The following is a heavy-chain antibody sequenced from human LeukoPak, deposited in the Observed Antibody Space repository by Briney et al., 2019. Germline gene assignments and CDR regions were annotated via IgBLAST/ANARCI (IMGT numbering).Heavy chain of an antibody. CDR3: AREDGDYVVSRAFDI. CDR1: GFTFSSYA. J-gene: IGHJ3*02. V-gene: IGHV3-30-3*01. Sequence: GGSLRLSCAASGFTFSSYAMHWARQAPGKGLEWGAVISYDGSNKYYADSVKGRFTISRDNSKNTLYLQMNSLRAEDTAVYYCAREDGDYVVSRAFDIWGQGTMVTVSS. CDR2: ISYDGSNK. D-gene: IGHD4-17*01.